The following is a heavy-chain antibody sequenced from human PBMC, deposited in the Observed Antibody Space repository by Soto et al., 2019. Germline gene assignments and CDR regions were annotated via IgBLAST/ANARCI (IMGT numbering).Heavy chain of an antibody. J-gene: IGHJ4*02. CDR1: SASISRGGFH. D-gene: IGHD3-10*01. CDR2: LYSGST. CDR3: ARRGSGHTFDY. Sequence: QLQLQESGPGLLKSSENLSLTCAVSSASISRGGFHWGWIRQPPGQGLEWIGSLYSGSTYYNPSLKSRVTISADTSKNEFSLRLTSVTAADTAVYYCARRGSGHTFDYWGQGTLVTFSS. V-gene: IGHV4-39*01.